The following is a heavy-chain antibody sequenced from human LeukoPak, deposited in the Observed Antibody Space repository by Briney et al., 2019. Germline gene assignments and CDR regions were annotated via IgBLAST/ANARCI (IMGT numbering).Heavy chain of an antibody. Sequence: SETLSLTCAVYGGSFSGYYWSWVRQPPGKGLEWVGEINHSGSTNYIPSLKSRVTISVETSKNQFSMKLSSVTTADSAVYDGARGQDIVVRPAARGFAPWGREPLVTVSS. CDR1: GGSFSGYY. CDR2: INHSGST. D-gene: IGHD2-2*01. CDR3: ARGQDIVVRPAARGFAP. V-gene: IGHV4-34*01. J-gene: IGHJ5*02.